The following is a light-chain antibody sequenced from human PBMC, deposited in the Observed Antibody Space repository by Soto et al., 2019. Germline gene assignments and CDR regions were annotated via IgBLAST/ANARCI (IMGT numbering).Light chain of an antibody. J-gene: IGKJ1*01. CDR1: QSVNTY. Sequence: EIVLSQSPGTLSLSPGDRATLSCRASQSVNTYSAWYQQKPGQAPRLLIYGASSRATAIPDRFSGRGSGTDFTLTISKLAPEDFAVYFCQQYGYSPWTFGQGTKVEIK. V-gene: IGKV3-20*01. CDR3: QQYGYSPWT. CDR2: GAS.